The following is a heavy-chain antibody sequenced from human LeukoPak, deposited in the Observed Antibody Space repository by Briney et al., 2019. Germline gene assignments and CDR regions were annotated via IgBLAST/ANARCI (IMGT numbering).Heavy chain of an antibody. Sequence: GGSLRLSCVASGFNFNSYPMHWVRQAPGKGLEWVGLISFDGSDKSYADSVEGRFTISRDNSKSTLYLQMNSLSAEDTAVYYCARVLGFGSPPAYWGQGTQVFVSS. J-gene: IGHJ4*02. V-gene: IGHV3-30*04. D-gene: IGHD3-10*01. CDR3: ARVLGFGSPPAY. CDR1: GFNFNSYP. CDR2: ISFDGSDK.